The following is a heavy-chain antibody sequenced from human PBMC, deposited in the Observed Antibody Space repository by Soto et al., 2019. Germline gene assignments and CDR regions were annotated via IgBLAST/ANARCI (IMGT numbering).Heavy chain of an antibody. CDR2: ILHSGST. V-gene: IGHV4-39*01. J-gene: IGHJ6*02. CDR3: ATLPAAMYFYGSDV. D-gene: IGHD2-2*01. Sequence: PSETLSLTCSVSGGSVSISTYYWAWVRQSPGKGLEWLGSILHSGSTYYNPSLKSRLILSVDTSEDQFSLNLSSVTATDTGVYYCATLPAAMYFYGSDVWGPGTTVTVSS. CDR1: GGSVSISTYY.